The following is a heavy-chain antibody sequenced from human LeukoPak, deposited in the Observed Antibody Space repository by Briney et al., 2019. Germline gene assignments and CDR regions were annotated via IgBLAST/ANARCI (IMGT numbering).Heavy chain of an antibody. CDR3: ARDRPNYYGSDGHYYRRGGDY. Sequence: GGSLRLSCAASGFTFSIYAMSWVRQAPGNGLQWVSSFTSRGESTCYVDSVKGRFTITSDNSENTLYLQMHSLRAEDTAVYYCARDRPNYYGSDGHYYRRGGDYWGRGTLVSVSS. J-gene: IGHJ4*02. V-gene: IGHV3-23*01. CDR2: FTSRGEST. CDR1: GFTFSIYA. D-gene: IGHD3-22*01.